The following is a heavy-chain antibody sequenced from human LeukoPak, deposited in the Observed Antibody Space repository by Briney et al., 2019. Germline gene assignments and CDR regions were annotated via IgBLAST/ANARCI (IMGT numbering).Heavy chain of an antibody. CDR2: IDPSGGGT. CDR1: GYTFTTYY. V-gene: IGHV1-46*01. Sequence: ASVKVSCTASGYTFTTYYMHWVRQAPGQGLEWMGIIDPSGGGTNYAQKFQGRVTMTRDTSTSTVYMELSSQRSEDTAVYYCASLGSGSSRIIDFDYWGQGTLVTVSS. CDR3: ASLGSGSSRIIDFDY. D-gene: IGHD3-10*01. J-gene: IGHJ4*02.